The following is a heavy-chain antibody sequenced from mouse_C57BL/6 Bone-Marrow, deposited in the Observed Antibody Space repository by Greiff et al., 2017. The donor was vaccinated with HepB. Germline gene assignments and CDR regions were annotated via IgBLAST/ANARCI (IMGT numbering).Heavy chain of an antibody. J-gene: IGHJ1*03. CDR1: GFSLTSYA. CDR3: ARGDYYGSSPYWYFDV. D-gene: IGHD1-1*01. V-gene: IGHV2-9-1*01. Sequence: QVQLKQSGPGLVAPSQSLSITCTVSGFSLTSYAISWVRQPPGKGLEWLGVIWTGGGTNYNSALKSRLSISKDNSKSQVFLKMNSLQTDDTARYYCARGDYYGSSPYWYFDVWGTGTTVTVSS. CDR2: IWTGGGT.